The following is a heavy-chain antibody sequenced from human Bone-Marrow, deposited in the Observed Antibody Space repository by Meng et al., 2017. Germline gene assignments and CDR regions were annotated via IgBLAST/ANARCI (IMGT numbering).Heavy chain of an antibody. V-gene: IGHV4-38-2*02. CDR2: IYHSGST. J-gene: IGHJ4*02. CDR3: ARDGVVVAATTFDY. D-gene: IGHD2-15*01. CDR1: GYSISSGYY. Sequence: SETLSLTCAVSGYSISSGYYWGWIRQPPGKGLEWIGSIYHSGSTYYNPSLKSRVTISVDTSKNQFSLKLSSVTAADTAVYYCARDGVVVAATTFDYWGQGNRVTGYS.